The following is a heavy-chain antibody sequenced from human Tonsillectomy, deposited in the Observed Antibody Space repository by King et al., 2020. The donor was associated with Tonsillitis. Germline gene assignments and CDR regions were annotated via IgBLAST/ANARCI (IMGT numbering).Heavy chain of an antibody. D-gene: IGHD6-13*01. CDR1: GFTFSDAW. CDR2: IKSKTDGETT. J-gene: IGHJ4*02. V-gene: IGHV3-15*01. CDR3: TTTRRVTAAGTGGDFDN. Sequence: VQLVESGGGLVKPGGSLRLSCAASGFTFSDAWMSWVRQAPGKGLEWVGRIKSKTDGETTDYIAPVRGRFAVSRADARNSLYLQMNSLQTEDTAVYYCTTTRRVTAAGTGGDFDNWGQGTQVTVSS.